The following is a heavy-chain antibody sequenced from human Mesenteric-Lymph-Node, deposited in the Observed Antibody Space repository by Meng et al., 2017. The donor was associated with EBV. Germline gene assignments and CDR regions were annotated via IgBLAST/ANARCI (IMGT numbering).Heavy chain of an antibody. J-gene: IGHJ1*01. V-gene: IGHV4-4*02. CDR1: GGSISGNNW. CDR3: ARVSEISGTWLDC. Sequence: QGQLQESGAGLVKPSGTLSLTCAVSGGSISGNNWWSWIRQPPGKGLEWIGEVFHIGSTNYNPSLKSRVTISLDKSKNQFSLKLTSVTAADTAVYFCARVSEISGTWLDCWGQGTLVTVSS. CDR2: VFHIGST. D-gene: IGHD1-7*01.